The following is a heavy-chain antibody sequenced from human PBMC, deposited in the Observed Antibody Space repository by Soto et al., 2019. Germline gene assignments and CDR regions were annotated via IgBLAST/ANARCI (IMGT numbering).Heavy chain of an antibody. CDR3: ARDSSGSYSHYFDY. CDR1: GFTFSSYE. D-gene: IGHD1-26*01. V-gene: IGHV3-48*03. J-gene: IGHJ4*02. Sequence: GGSLRLSCAASGFTFSSYEMNWVRHAPGKGLEWVSYISSSGSTIYYADSVKGRFTISRDNAKNSLYLQMNSLRAEDTAVYYCARDSSGSYSHYFDYWGQGTLVTVSS. CDR2: ISSSGSTI.